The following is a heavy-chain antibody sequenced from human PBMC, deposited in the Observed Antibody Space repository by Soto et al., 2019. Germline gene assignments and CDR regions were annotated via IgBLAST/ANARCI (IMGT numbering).Heavy chain of an antibody. D-gene: IGHD2-2*01. V-gene: IGHV3-30-3*01. Sequence: GGSLRLSCAASGFTFSSYAMHWVRQAPGKGLEWVAVISYDGSNKYYGDPVKGRFTISRDNSKNTLYLHRNSLRAADTAVYYCAVVPAEQYYYYGMDVWGQGTTVTVSS. J-gene: IGHJ6*02. CDR3: AVVPAEQYYYYGMDV. CDR2: ISYDGSNK. CDR1: GFTFSSYA.